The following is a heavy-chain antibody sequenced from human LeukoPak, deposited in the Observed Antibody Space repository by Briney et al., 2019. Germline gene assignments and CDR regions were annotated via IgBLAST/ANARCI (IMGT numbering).Heavy chain of an antibody. CDR1: GGSISSYY. V-gene: IGHV4-59*08. J-gene: IGHJ4*02. D-gene: IGHD3-10*01. Sequence: SETLSLTCTVSGGSISSYYWSWIRQPPGKGLEWIGYIYYSGSTNYNPSLKSRVTISVDTSKNQFSLKLSSVTAADTAVYYCARLLYGSGSYFDYWGQGTLVTVSS. CDR3: ARLLYGSGSYFDY. CDR2: IYYSGST.